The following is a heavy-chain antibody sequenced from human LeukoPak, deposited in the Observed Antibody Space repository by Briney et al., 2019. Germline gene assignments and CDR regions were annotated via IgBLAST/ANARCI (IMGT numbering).Heavy chain of an antibody. CDR2: INPNSGGT. Sequence: GASVKVSCKGSGYTFTGYYMHWVRQAPGQGLEWMGWINPNSGGTNYAQKFQGRVTMTRDTSISTAYMELSRLRSDDTAVYYCARAMAARLHYFDYWGQGTLVTVSS. D-gene: IGHD6-6*01. CDR1: GYTFTGYY. V-gene: IGHV1-2*02. CDR3: ARAMAARLHYFDY. J-gene: IGHJ4*02.